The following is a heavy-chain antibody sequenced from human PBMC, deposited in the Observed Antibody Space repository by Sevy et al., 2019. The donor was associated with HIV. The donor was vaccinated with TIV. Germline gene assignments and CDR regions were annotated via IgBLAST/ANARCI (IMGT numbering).Heavy chain of an antibody. Sequence: ASVKVSCKASGGTFSSYAISWVRQAPGQGLEWMGGIIPIFGTANYAQKFQGRVTITADESTSTAYMELSSLRSEDTAVYYCAREGETGTTFDYYYYYMDVWGKGTTVTVSS. CDR3: AREGETGTTFDYYYYYMDV. D-gene: IGHD1-7*01. J-gene: IGHJ6*03. CDR2: IIPIFGTA. V-gene: IGHV1-69*13. CDR1: GGTFSSYA.